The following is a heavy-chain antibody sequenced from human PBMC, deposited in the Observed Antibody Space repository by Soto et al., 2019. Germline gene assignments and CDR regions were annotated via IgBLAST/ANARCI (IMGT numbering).Heavy chain of an antibody. CDR1: GYTFFTYD. Sequence: QVHLVQSGVEVKTPGASVKVSCQASGYTFFTYDISWVRQAPGQGLEWMGWISTYSGDTKYAEKFQGRVTMTTDTPTTTAYLELRSLRPDDKAVYYCARHHDPTTSGSWFDPWGQGTLVTVSS. CDR3: ARHHDPTTSGSWFDP. CDR2: ISTYSGDT. J-gene: IGHJ5*02. V-gene: IGHV1-18*01. D-gene: IGHD3-10*01.